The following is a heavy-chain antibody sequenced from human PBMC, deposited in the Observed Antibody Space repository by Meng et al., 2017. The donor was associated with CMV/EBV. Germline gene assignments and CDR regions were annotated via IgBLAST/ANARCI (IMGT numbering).Heavy chain of an antibody. Sequence: GSLRLSCPVPGCSISSYYWSWIRQPPGKGLEWIGYFYYSGSTNYNPTLKSRVTISVDTSKNQFSLKLSSVTAADTAVYYCARANEHYDLWRSYYRAFDIWGQGTMVTVSS. CDR2: FYYSGST. CDR1: GCSISSYY. CDR3: ARANEHYDLWRSYYRAFDI. J-gene: IGHJ3*02. D-gene: IGHD3-3*01. V-gene: IGHV4-59*01.